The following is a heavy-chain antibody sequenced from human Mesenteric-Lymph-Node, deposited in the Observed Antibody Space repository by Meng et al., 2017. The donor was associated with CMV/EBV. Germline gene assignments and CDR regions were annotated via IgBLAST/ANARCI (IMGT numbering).Heavy chain of an antibody. V-gene: IGHV4-39*07. CDR2: IYYSGNT. J-gene: IGHJ5*02. CDR3: AGVSPSFKTASAVPGNWFDP. Sequence: SETLSLTCTVSGGSISSDNYYWGWIRRPPGRGLEWIGNIYYSGNTYYNPSLKGRVTISLDTSKNHFSLKLRSVTAADTAVYYCAGVSPSFKTASAVPGNWFDPWGQGTLVTVSS. D-gene: IGHD2-21*02. CDR1: GGSISSDNYY.